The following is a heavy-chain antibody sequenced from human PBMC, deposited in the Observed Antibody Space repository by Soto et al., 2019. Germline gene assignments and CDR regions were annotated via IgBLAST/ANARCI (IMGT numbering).Heavy chain of an antibody. Sequence: SETLSLTCTVSGGSVSSGGYYWSWIRQHPGKGLEWIGYISYSGSTYYNPSLKSRPTISVDTSKNQFSLKLSSVTAADTAVYYCARGRDYILDAFDIWGQGTMVTVSS. J-gene: IGHJ3*02. V-gene: IGHV4-31*03. CDR2: ISYSGST. CDR3: ARGRDYILDAFDI. CDR1: GGSVSSGGYY. D-gene: IGHD4-17*01.